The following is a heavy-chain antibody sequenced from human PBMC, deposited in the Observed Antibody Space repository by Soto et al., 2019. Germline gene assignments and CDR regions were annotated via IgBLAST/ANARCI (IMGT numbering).Heavy chain of an antibody. J-gene: IGHJ3*02. CDR1: GFTFSSYA. D-gene: IGHD3-22*01. CDR2: ISYDGSNK. V-gene: IGHV3-30-3*01. CDR3: ARDPRQWLLARGHDPFHI. Sequence: QVQLVESGGGVVQPGRSLRLSCAASGFTFSSYAMHWVRQAPGKGLEWVAVISYDGSNKYYADSVKGRFTISRDNSKNTLYLQIHRLSAEDKAVYYCARDPRQWLLARGHDPFHIWGQGTMVTLSS.